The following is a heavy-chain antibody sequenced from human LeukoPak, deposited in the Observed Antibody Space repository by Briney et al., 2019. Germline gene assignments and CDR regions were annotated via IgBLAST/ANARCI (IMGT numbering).Heavy chain of an antibody. CDR3: ARDVGCSSTSCYVDAFDI. CDR1: GYTFTSHY. D-gene: IGHD2-2*01. J-gene: IGHJ3*02. V-gene: IGHV1-46*01. CDR2: INPSGGST. Sequence: ASVKVSCKASGYTFTSHYMHWVRQAPGQGLEWMGIINPSGGSTSYAQKFQGRVTMTRDTSTSTVYMELSSLRSEDTAVYYCARDVGCSSTSCYVDAFDIWGQGTMVTVSS.